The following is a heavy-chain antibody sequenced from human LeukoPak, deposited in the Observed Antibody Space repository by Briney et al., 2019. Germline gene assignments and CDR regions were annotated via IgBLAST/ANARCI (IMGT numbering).Heavy chain of an antibody. V-gene: IGHV3-21*01. CDR3: VKEYSDYDFFS. CDR1: GFTFSSYS. CDR2: ISSSSNYI. Sequence: PGGSLRLSCAASGFTFSSYSMNWVRQAPGKGLEWVSSISSSSNYIYYADSVKGRFTISRDNAKNSLYLQMNSLRAEDTAVYYCVKEYSDYDFFSWGQGTLVTVSS. D-gene: IGHD5-12*01. J-gene: IGHJ4*02.